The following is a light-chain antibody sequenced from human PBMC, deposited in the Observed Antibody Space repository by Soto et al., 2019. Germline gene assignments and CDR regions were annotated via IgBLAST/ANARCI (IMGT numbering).Light chain of an antibody. CDR2: EVT. CDR1: TSDIGTYNY. CDR3: SSFTGFTTGV. V-gene: IGLV2-14*01. Sequence: QSALTQPASVSGSPGQSITITCTGTTSDIGTYNYVSWYEHHPGKAPKLIIYEVTNRPSGVSNRFSGSKSGKAASLTISGLQAEDEADYYCSSFTGFTTGVFGGGTQLTVL. J-gene: IGLJ3*02.